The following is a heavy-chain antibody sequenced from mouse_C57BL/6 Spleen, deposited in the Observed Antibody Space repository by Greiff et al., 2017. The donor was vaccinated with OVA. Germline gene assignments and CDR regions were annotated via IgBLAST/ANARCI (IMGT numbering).Heavy chain of an antibody. D-gene: IGHD2-1*01. CDR2: IDPENGDT. V-gene: IGHV14-4*01. CDR1: GFNIKDDY. Sequence: EVQLQESGAELVRPGASVKLSCTASGFNIKDDYMHWVKQRPEQGLEWIGWIDPENGDTEYASKFQGKATITADTSSNTAYLQLSSLTSEDTAVYYCTVYYGNQGDYWGQGTSVTVSS. J-gene: IGHJ4*01. CDR3: TVYYGNQGDY.